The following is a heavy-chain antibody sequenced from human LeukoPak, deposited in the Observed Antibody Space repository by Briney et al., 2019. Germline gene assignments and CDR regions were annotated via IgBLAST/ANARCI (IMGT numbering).Heavy chain of an antibody. CDR3: AKESLLWFGEFGYYYYYMDV. CDR1: GFIFDAHD. J-gene: IGHJ6*03. V-gene: IGHV3-30*02. CDR2: IRSDGYHT. Sequence: GGSLRLSCGASGFIFDAHDMHWVRQAPGKGLEWVAFIRSDGYHTYYADSVKGRFTISRDNSKNTLYLQMNSLGAEDTAVYYCAKESLLWFGEFGYYYYYMDVWGKGTTVTVSS. D-gene: IGHD3-10*01.